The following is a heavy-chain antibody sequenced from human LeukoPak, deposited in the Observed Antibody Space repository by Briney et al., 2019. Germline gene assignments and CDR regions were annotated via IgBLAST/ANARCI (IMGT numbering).Heavy chain of an antibody. Sequence: SQTLSLTCTVSGGSISSGGYYWSWIRQPPGKGLEWIGYIYHSGSTYYNPSLKSRVTISVDRSKNQFSLKLSSVTAADTAVYYCASTGSSTPNYYYYMDVWGKGTTVTVSS. J-gene: IGHJ6*03. CDR1: GGSISSGGYY. V-gene: IGHV4-30-2*01. D-gene: IGHD2-2*01. CDR3: ASTGSSTPNYYYYMDV. CDR2: IYHSGST.